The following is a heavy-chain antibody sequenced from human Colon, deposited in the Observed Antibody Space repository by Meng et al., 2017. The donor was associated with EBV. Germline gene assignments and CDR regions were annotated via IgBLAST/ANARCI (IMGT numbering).Heavy chain of an antibody. CDR3: ARRTTVNLRSFDS. J-gene: IGHJ4*02. V-gene: IGHV4-34*01. CDR2: INHSGST. D-gene: IGHD4-17*01. Sequence: KRGGAGLLKPSETLLPTCAVSGGSFSGYYWSWIRQAPGKGLEWIGEINHSGSTKFNPSLESRVSISVDTSENQVSLKLTSVTAADTAVYYCARRTTVNLRSFDSWGQGTLVTVSS. CDR1: GGSFSGYY.